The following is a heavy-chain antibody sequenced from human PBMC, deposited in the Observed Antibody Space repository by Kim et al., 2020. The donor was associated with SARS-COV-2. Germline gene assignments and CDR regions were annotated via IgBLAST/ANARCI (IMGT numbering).Heavy chain of an antibody. Sequence: LSLTCAASGFSFSHYMMKWVRQAPGKGLEWVSSISGSSAYIYYSDAVRGRFTISRDNAKQSLFLQMDGLTADDTAIYYCATSGDYGTWGQGTLVTVSS. CDR3: ATSGDYGT. D-gene: IGHD4-17*01. CDR2: ISGSSAYI. J-gene: IGHJ4*02. V-gene: IGHV3-21*01. CDR1: GFSFSHYM.